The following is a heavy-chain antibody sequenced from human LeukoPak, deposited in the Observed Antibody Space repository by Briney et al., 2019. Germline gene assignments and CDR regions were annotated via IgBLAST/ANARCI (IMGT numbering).Heavy chain of an antibody. CDR2: IYYSGST. V-gene: IGHV4-59*01. CDR1: GGSISSYY. CDR3: ARGGTSGSYSGDFDF. J-gene: IGHJ4*02. Sequence: PSETLSLTCTVSGGSISSYYWSWIRQPPGKGLEWIGYIYYSGSTNYNPSLKSRVTISVDTSKNQFSLKLRSVTAADTAVYYCARGGTSGSYSGDFDFWGQGTLVTVSS. D-gene: IGHD1-26*01.